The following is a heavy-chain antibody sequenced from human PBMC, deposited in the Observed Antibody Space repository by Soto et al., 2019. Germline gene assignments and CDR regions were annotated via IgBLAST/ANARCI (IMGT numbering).Heavy chain of an antibody. Sequence: PGGSLRLSCTASGFTFSTYSLNWVRQAPGKGLEWVSFITGSSGHKFYAGSLRGRFTISRDNAKNSLYLQMNNLRAEDTAIYYCARDGEAHFGLDVWGQGTTVTVS. J-gene: IGHJ6*02. D-gene: IGHD3-10*01. CDR1: GFTFSTYS. CDR2: ITGSSGHK. V-gene: IGHV3-21*01. CDR3: ARDGEAHFGLDV.